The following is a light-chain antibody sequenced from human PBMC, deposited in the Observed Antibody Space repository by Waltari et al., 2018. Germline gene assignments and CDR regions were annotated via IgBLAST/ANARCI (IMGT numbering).Light chain of an antibody. CDR3: CSYASSSPRLI. CDR1: YSNVGSYDL. CDR2: DVL. Sequence: QSALTQPASVSGSLGQSISISCSGTYSNVGSYDLVSWYHQRPGEAPKRLIYDVLKRPSGISNRFSGSKSGNAASLTISALQPEDEGTYYCCSYASSSPRLIFGGGTELSVL. V-gene: IGLV2-23*02. J-gene: IGLJ2*01.